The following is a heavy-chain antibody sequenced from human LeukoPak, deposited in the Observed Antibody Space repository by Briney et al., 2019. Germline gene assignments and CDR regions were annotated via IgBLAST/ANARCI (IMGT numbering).Heavy chain of an antibody. J-gene: IGHJ6*02. Sequence: SGGSLRLSCAASGFTFSSYWMNWVRQASGKGLEWVGRIRSKANSYATAYAASVKGRFTISRDDSKNTAYLQMNSLKTEDTAVYYCTRHIYGSGSYTYYYGMDVWGQGTTVTVSS. CDR2: IRSKANSYAT. V-gene: IGHV3-73*01. CDR1: GFTFSSYW. CDR3: TRHIYGSGSYTYYYGMDV. D-gene: IGHD3-10*01.